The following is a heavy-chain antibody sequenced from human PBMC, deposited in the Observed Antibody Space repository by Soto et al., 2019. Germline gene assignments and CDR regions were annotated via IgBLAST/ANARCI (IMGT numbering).Heavy chain of an antibody. V-gene: IGHV4-59*08. CDR1: GGSISSYY. Sequence: SETLSLTCTVSGGSISSYYWSWIRQPPGKGLEWIGYIYYSGSTNYNPSLKSRVTISVDTSKNQFSLKLSSGTAADTAVYYCARHQRTTVVTDYYYGMDVWGQGTTVTVSS. D-gene: IGHD4-17*01. CDR2: IYYSGST. CDR3: ARHQRTTVVTDYYYGMDV. J-gene: IGHJ6*02.